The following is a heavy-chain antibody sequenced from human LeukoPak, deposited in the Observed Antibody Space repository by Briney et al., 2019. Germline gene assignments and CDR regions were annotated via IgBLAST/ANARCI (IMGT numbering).Heavy chain of an antibody. D-gene: IGHD3-10*01. Sequence: SETLSLTCTVSGGSISSYYWIWIRQPPGKGLEWIGYIYYSGSTNYNPSLKSRVTISVDTSKNQFSLKLSSVTAADTAVYYCARCGWGYFGSGSQHYGMDVWGQGTTVTVSS. V-gene: IGHV4-59*12. J-gene: IGHJ6*02. CDR2: IYYSGST. CDR1: GGSISSYY. CDR3: ARCGWGYFGSGSQHYGMDV.